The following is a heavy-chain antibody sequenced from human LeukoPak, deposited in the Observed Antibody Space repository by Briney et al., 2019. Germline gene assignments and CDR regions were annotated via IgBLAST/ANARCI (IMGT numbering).Heavy chain of an antibody. CDR1: GFTFSDHA. Sequence: GGSLRLSCVASGFTFSDHAMSWDRQTPGKGLESISSTNAGGDNSHYTDSVKGRFTVSRDNAKNTLYLQMNSLRAEDTAVYFCAFLDSSGFYYGRLRYWGQGTPVTVSS. V-gene: IGHV3-23*01. CDR2: TNAGGDNS. D-gene: IGHD3-22*01. J-gene: IGHJ4*02. CDR3: AFLDSSGFYYGRLRY.